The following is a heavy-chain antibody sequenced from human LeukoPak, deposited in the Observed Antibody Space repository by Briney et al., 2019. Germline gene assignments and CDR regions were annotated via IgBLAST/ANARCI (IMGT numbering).Heavy chain of an antibody. Sequence: GASVKVSCKASGYTFTSYAMHWVRQAPGQRLEWMGWINAGNGNTKYSQKFQGRVTITRDTSASTAYMELSSLRSEDTAVYYCARAECSSTSCYIPDYWGQGTLVTVSS. CDR1: GYTFTSYA. D-gene: IGHD2-2*02. V-gene: IGHV1-3*01. J-gene: IGHJ4*02. CDR2: INAGNGNT. CDR3: ARAECSSTSCYIPDY.